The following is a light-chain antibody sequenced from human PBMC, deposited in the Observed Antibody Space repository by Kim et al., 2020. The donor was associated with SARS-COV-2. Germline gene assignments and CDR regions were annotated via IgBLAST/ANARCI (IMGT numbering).Light chain of an antibody. CDR2: AAT. CDR3: QQSYSTPT. CDR1: QSISSY. Sequence: DIQMTQSPSSLSASVGDRVTITCRASQSISSYLNWYQQKPGKAPKILIYAATSLQSGVPSTFSGSGSGTDFTLTISSLQPEDFATYYCQQSYSTPTFGGGTKVDIK. V-gene: IGKV1-39*01. J-gene: IGKJ4*01.